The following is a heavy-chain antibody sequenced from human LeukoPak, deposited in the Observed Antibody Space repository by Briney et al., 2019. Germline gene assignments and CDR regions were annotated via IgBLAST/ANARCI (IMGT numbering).Heavy chain of an antibody. CDR1: GGSISSGDYY. CDR2: IYYSGST. Sequence: PSETLSLTCTVSGGSISSGDYYWSWVRQPPGKGLECIGYIYYSGSTYYNPSLKSRVTISVDTSKNQFSLKLSSVTAADTAVYYCARDLPRVDYYDSSAVTGPDYWGQGTLVTVSS. CDR3: ARDLPRVDYYDSSAVTGPDY. D-gene: IGHD3-22*01. V-gene: IGHV4-30-4*08. J-gene: IGHJ4*02.